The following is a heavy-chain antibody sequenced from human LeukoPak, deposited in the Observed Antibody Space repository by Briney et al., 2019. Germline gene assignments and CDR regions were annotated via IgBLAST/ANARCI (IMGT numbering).Heavy chain of an antibody. CDR2: ISSSSSYI. Sequence: GGSLRLSCAASGFTLSSYSMNWVRQAPGKGLEWVSSISSSSSYIYYADSVKGRFTISRDNAKNSLYLQMNSLRAEDTAVYYCAREDPGYSSGPLDYWGQGTLVTVSS. D-gene: IGHD6-19*01. J-gene: IGHJ4*02. CDR1: GFTLSSYS. CDR3: AREDPGYSSGPLDY. V-gene: IGHV3-21*01.